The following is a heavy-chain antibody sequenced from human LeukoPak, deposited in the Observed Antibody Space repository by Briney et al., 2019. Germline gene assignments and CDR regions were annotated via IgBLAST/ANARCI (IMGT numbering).Heavy chain of an antibody. D-gene: IGHD1-7*01. Sequence: GGSLRLSCAASGFTFSSYEMNWVRQAPGKGLEWVSYISSSGSTIYYADSVKGRFTISRDNAKHSLYLQMNSLRAEDTAVYYCARESGTPYYYYGMDVWGKGTTVTVSS. V-gene: IGHV3-48*03. CDR1: GFTFSSYE. J-gene: IGHJ6*04. CDR2: ISSSGSTI. CDR3: ARESGTPYYYYGMDV.